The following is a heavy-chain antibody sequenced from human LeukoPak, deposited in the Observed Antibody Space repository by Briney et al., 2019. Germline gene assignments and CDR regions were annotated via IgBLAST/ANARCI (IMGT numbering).Heavy chain of an antibody. CDR1: GYTFTSYG. V-gene: IGHV1-18*01. Sequence: ASVKVSCKASGYTFTSYGISWVRQAPGQGLEWMGWISAYNGNTNYAQKLQGRVTMTTDTSTSTAYMELRSLRSDDTAVYYCARAPSYGDYLYYFDYWGQGTLVTVSS. J-gene: IGHJ4*02. D-gene: IGHD4-17*01. CDR3: ARAPSYGDYLYYFDY. CDR2: ISAYNGNT.